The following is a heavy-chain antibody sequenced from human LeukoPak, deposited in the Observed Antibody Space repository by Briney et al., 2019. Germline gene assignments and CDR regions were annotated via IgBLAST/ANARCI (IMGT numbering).Heavy chain of an antibody. V-gene: IGHV3-11*06. Sequence: GGSLRLSCAASGFTFSDYYMSWIRQAPGKGLEWVSYISSSSSYTNYADSVKGRFTISRDNAKNSLYLQMDSLRAEDTAVYYCARAKGVITLGEGFDYWGQGTLVIVSS. D-gene: IGHD3-16*01. CDR1: GFTFSDYY. CDR3: ARAKGVITLGEGFDY. CDR2: ISSSSSYT. J-gene: IGHJ4*02.